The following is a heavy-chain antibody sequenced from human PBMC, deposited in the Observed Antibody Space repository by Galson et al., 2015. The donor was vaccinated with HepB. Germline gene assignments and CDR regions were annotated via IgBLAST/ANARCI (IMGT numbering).Heavy chain of an antibody. J-gene: IGHJ4*02. D-gene: IGHD6-13*01. CDR3: ARDFSWYWYFDY. Sequence: SLRLSCAASGFTFSSYNINWVRQAPGKGLEWVSSISSSSQIYYADSVKGRFTISRDNAKNSMYLQMNSLRAEDTAVYYCARDFSWYWYFDYWGQGTLVTVSS. CDR2: ISSSSQI. CDR1: GFTFSSYN. V-gene: IGHV3-21*01.